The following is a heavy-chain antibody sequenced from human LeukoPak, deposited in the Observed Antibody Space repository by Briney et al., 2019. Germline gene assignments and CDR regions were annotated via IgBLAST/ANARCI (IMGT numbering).Heavy chain of an antibody. Sequence: GGSLRLSCAASGFTFSSYGMHWVRQAPGKGLEWVAFIRYDGSNKYYADSVKGRFTISRDNSNDTLYLQMNTLRVEDTAVYYCAKDFVGTGNFRGGDYWGQGTLVTVSS. CDR1: GFTFSSYG. CDR3: AKDFVGTGNFRGGDY. J-gene: IGHJ4*02. D-gene: IGHD2-8*02. CDR2: IRYDGSNK. V-gene: IGHV3-30*02.